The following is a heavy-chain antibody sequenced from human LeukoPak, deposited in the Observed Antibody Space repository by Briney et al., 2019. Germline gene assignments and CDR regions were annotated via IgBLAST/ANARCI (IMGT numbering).Heavy chain of an antibody. D-gene: IGHD6-19*01. Sequence: SETLSLTCTVSGGSISSYYWSWIRQPPGKGLEWIRYIYYSGSTNYNPSLKSRVTISVDTSKNQFSLKLSSVTAADTAVYYCARAGYSSGWRLIDYWGQGTLVTVSS. V-gene: IGHV4-59*01. J-gene: IGHJ4*02. CDR3: ARAGYSSGWRLIDY. CDR1: GGSISSYY. CDR2: IYYSGST.